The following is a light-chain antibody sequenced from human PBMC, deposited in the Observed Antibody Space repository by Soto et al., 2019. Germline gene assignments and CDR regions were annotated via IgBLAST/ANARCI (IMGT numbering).Light chain of an antibody. Sequence: QSALTQPPSVSGAPVQRVTISCTGSSSNIGAGYDVHWYQQLPGTAPKVLIYGNSNRPSGVPDRFSGSKSGTSASLAITGLQAEDEADYYCQSYDSSLSGYVFGTGTKVTVL. V-gene: IGLV1-40*01. CDR3: QSYDSSLSGYV. CDR2: GNS. J-gene: IGLJ1*01. CDR1: SSNIGAGYD.